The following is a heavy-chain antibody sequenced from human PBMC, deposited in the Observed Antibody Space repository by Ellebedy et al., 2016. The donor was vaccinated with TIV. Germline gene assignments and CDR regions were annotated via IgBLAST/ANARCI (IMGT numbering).Heavy chain of an antibody. Sequence: GESLKISXAVSGFTFSSYAMSWVRQAPGKGLQWVSAISGSGANTYYADSVKGRFTISKDTSKNTLGLQMNSLRAEDTAIYYCAKDLGKGGGSVFEYWGQGTLVTVSS. D-gene: IGHD6-25*01. V-gene: IGHV3-23*01. CDR3: AKDLGKGGGSVFEY. J-gene: IGHJ4*02. CDR2: ISGSGANT. CDR1: GFTFSSYA.